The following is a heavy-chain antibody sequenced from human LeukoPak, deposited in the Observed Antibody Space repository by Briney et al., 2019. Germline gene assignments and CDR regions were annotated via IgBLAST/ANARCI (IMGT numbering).Heavy chain of an antibody. CDR3: ARRGNTWNDFAD. Sequence: SETLSLTCTVSGGSIRSYYWSWTRQPPGKGLEWIGYISNSGTTNYNASLKSRVTISLDTSKNQFSLNPSSVTAADTAVYYCARRGNTWNDFADWGQGTLVAVSS. CDR1: GGSIRSYY. V-gene: IGHV4-4*09. CDR2: ISNSGTT. D-gene: IGHD1-1*01. J-gene: IGHJ4*02.